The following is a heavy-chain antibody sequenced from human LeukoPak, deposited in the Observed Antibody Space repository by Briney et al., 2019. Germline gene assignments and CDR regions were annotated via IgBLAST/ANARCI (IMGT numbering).Heavy chain of an antibody. CDR1: GGYISSYY. Sequence: SETLSLTCTVSGGYISSYYWSWIRQSPGKGLEWIGYIYYSGSTNYNPSLKSRVTISVDTSKNQFSLKLSSVTAADTAVYYCARGDIVALSYYMDVWGKGTTVTISS. CDR2: IYYSGST. CDR3: ARGDIVALSYYMDV. V-gene: IGHV4-59*01. J-gene: IGHJ6*03. D-gene: IGHD5-12*01.